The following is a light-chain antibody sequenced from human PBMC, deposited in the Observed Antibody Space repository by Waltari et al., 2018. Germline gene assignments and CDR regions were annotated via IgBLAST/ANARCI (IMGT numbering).Light chain of an antibody. CDR2: AAS. Sequence: DIQMTQSPSSLSTSVGDRVTITCLASQSISNYLNWNQHKPVKDPKPLIYAASTLQSGVPSRFSGSGSGTDFTLTISSLQPEDFVTYYCQQSYSTPRTFGQGTRLEIK. CDR1: QSISNY. V-gene: IGKV1-39*01. CDR3: QQSYSTPRT. J-gene: IGKJ2*01.